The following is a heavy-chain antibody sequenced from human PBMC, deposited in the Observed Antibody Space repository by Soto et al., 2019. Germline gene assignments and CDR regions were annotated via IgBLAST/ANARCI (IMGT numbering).Heavy chain of an antibody. Sequence: QITLKESGPTLVNPTQTLTLTCTFSGFSLSTSGVGVGWIRQPPGKALEWLALIYWDDDKRYSPSLKSRLTITKDTSKNQVVLTMTNMDPVDTATYYCAHSPYCSGGICYSGGFNFDYWGQGTLVTVSS. CDR2: IYWDDDK. J-gene: IGHJ4*02. V-gene: IGHV2-5*02. CDR3: AHSPYCSGGICYSGGFNFDY. CDR1: GFSLSTSGVG. D-gene: IGHD2-15*01.